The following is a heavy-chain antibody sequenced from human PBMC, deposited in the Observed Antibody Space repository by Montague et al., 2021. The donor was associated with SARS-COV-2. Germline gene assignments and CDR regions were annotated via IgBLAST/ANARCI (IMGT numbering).Heavy chain of an antibody. V-gene: IGHV3-7*01. CDR1: GLAISMYW. CDR3: GFNSVAGAGDS. Sequence: YLRLSCAASGLAISMYWMTWVRQAPGKGLEWVANIKQDGSETYYADSVKGRFSISRDNTKNSLYLQLNSLRADDTAVYYCGFNSVAGAGDSLGQGTLVTVSS. J-gene: IGHJ4*02. CDR2: IKQDGSET. D-gene: IGHD6-13*01.